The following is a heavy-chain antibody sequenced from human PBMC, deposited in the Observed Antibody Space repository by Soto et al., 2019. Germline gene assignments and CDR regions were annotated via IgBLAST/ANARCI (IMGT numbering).Heavy chain of an antibody. CDR2: IIPIFGTA. Sequence: SVKISCKASGGTFSSYAISWVRQAPGQGLEWMGGIIPIFGTANYAQKFQGRVTITADKSTSTAYMELSSLRSEDTAVYYCARGRITIFGVVRRTYFAYRGQGTLVTVSS. D-gene: IGHD3-3*01. CDR1: GGTFSSYA. CDR3: ARGRITIFGVVRRTYFAY. J-gene: IGHJ4*02. V-gene: IGHV1-69*06.